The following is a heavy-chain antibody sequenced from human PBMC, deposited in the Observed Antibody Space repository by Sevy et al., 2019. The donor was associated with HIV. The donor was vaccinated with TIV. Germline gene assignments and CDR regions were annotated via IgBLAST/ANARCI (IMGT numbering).Heavy chain of an antibody. CDR2: IYSGGST. J-gene: IGHJ4*01. V-gene: IGHV3-53*01. D-gene: IGHD5-18*01. CDR1: GFTVSSNY. Sequence: GESLKISCAASGFTVSSNYMSWVRQAPGKGLEWVSVIYSGGSTYYADSVKGRFTISRDNSKNTLYLQMNSLRAEDTAVYYCARLPGYSYGLVDYWGHGTLVTISS. CDR3: ARLPGYSYGLVDY.